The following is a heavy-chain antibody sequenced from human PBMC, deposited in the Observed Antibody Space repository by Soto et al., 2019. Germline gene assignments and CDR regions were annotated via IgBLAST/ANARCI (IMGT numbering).Heavy chain of an antibody. CDR1: GFTFSRHW. D-gene: IGHD3-22*01. Sequence: GGSLRLSCAASGFTFSRHWMTWVRQAPGKGLEYVANIKEDGSQKYYVDSVKGRFTISRDNAQNSVYLQMNSLRAEDTAVYYCARDKMDYYDSSGYYSTFDYWGQGTLVTVSS. CDR3: ARDKMDYYDSSGYYSTFDY. V-gene: IGHV3-7*01. CDR2: IKEDGSQK. J-gene: IGHJ4*02.